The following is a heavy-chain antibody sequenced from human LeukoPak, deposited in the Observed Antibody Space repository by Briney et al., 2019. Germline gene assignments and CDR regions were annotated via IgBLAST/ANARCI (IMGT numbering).Heavy chain of an antibody. D-gene: IGHD2-2*01. CDR1: GGSFSGYY. V-gene: IGHV4-34*01. J-gene: IGHJ6*02. CDR2: INHSGST. Sequence: PSETLSLTCAVYGGSFSGYYWSWIRQPPGKGLEWIGEINHSGSTNYNPSLKSRVTISVDTSKNQFSLKLSSVTAADTAVYYCARVVVVPAAIESYGMDVWGQGTTVTVSS. CDR3: ARVVVVPAAIESYGMDV.